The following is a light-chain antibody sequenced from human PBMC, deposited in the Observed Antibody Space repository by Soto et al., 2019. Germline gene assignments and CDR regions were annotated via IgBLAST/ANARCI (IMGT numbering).Light chain of an antibody. V-gene: IGKV3-15*01. Sequence: EIVMTQSPATLSVSPGERATLSCRASQSVSINLAWYQQRPGQAPRLLIYGASTRATGIPARFSGSGSGTDFTLTISSLQSEDFAVYYCQQYNNWPQTFGPGTKVDIK. CDR3: QQYNNWPQT. J-gene: IGKJ3*01. CDR2: GAS. CDR1: QSVSIN.